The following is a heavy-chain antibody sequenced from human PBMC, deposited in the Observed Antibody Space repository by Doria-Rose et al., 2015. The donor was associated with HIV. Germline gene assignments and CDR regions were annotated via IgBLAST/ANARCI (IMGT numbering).Heavy chain of an antibody. D-gene: IGHD6-13*01. J-gene: IGHJ4*02. CDR1: WGSLSTPGIG. Sequence: TLNESGPVLVKPTETLTLTCTVSWGSLSTPGIGVRWIRQTPGHDLEWLAHIFSDDERSYKTSLKSRLTISRCTSKSQVVLTMTDMDPVDTATYYCARIKSSRWYHKYYFDFWGQGTLVIVSA. V-gene: IGHV2-26*01. CDR2: IFSDDER. CDR3: ARIKSSRWYHKYYFDF.